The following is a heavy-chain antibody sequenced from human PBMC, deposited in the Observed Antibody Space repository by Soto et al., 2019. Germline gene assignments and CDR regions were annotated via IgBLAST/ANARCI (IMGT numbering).Heavy chain of an antibody. J-gene: IGHJ4*02. D-gene: IGHD3-16*01. CDR1: GFTFSDYY. CDR2: TRNKANSYAT. V-gene: IGHV3-72*01. CDR3: ARNTGGSDDY. Sequence: EVQLVESGGGLVQPGGSLRLSCAASGFTFSDYYMDWVRQVPGKGLEWIGRTRNKANSYATEYVASVKGRFSISRDDSKDSMYLQMTSMKTEDTAVYYCARNTGGSDDYWGQGALVTVSS.